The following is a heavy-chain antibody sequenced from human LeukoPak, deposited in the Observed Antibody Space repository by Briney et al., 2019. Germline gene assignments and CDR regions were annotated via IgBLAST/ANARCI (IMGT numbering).Heavy chain of an antibody. D-gene: IGHD2-2*01. CDR2: IYYSGST. CDR1: GGSISGSSYY. V-gene: IGHV4-39*07. CDR3: ARSGYCSSTSCQIAGWFDP. J-gene: IGHJ5*02. Sequence: PSETLSLTCTVSGGSISGSSYYWGWIRQPPGKGLEWIGSIYYSGSTNYNPSLKSRVTISVDTSKNQFSLKLSSVTAADTAVYYCARSGYCSSTSCQIAGWFDPWGQGTLVTVSS.